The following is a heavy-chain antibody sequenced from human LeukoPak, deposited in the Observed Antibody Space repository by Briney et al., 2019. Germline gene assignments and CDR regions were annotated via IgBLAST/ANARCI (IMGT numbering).Heavy chain of an antibody. CDR2: IIPILDVA. V-gene: IGHV1-69*04. CDR3: ARVGYCSGGTCYGRIDY. D-gene: IGHD2-15*01. Sequence: GSSVKVSCKASGGTFSDYAFSWARQAPGQGLEWMGRIIPILDVANYAQNFQGRVTITADISTSTAYMELSSLRSEDTSMYYCARVGYCSGGTCYGRIDYWGQGTLVTVSS. CDR1: GGTFSDYA. J-gene: IGHJ4*02.